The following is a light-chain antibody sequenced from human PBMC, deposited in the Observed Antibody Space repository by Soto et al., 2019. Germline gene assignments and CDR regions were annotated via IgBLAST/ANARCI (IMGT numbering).Light chain of an antibody. CDR2: EAF. Sequence: QSALTQPASVSGSPGQSITISCTGTSSDIGSYNFVSWYQLDPGKAPKLLIYEAFKRPSGVSNRFSGSKSGNTASLTISGLQAEDEADYYCSSYATTNVVFGEGTKLIVL. J-gene: IGLJ2*01. CDR1: SSDIGSYNF. V-gene: IGLV2-23*01. CDR3: SSYATTNVV.